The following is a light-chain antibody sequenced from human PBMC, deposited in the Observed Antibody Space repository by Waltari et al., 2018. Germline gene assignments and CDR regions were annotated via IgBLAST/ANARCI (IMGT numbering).Light chain of an antibody. CDR3: SSHGGSDKFYV. V-gene: IGLV2-8*01. J-gene: IGLJ1*01. CDR1: SSDIGRYDL. Sequence: QSALTQPPSASGSPGQSVAISCTGTSSDIGRYDLVSWYQQHPGKAPKLIISEVNKRPSGVPDRFSGAKSGNTASRTVSGLQAEDEADYYCSSHGGSDKFYVFGTGTKVTVL. CDR2: EVN.